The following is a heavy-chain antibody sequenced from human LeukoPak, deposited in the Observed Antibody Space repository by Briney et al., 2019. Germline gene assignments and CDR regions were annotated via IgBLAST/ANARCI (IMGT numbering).Heavy chain of an antibody. CDR3: AXXXXXXXXXPPIYYYYYGMDV. CDR1: GYTFTSYG. Sequence: GASVKVSCKASGYTFTSYGISWVRQAPGQGLEWMGWISAYNGNTNYAQKLQGRVTMTTDTSTSTAYMELRSLRSDDTAVYYCAXXXXXXXXXPPIYYYYYGMDVWGQGTTVTVSS. V-gene: IGHV1-18*01. J-gene: IGHJ6*02. CDR2: ISAYNGNT.